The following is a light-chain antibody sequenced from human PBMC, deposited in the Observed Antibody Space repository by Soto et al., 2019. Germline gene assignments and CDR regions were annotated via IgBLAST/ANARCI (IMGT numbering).Light chain of an antibody. CDR2: QAS. CDR3: QQYTCLWT. CDR1: RSLQTW. J-gene: IGKJ1*01. V-gene: IGKV1-5*03. Sequence: IQMTQSPSTLCASVGDRVTITCRASRSLQTWLAWYQQKPGQAPKLLMYQASSLESGVPSRFSASGSGTEFTLTISSLQPDDVATYYCQQYTCLWTFGPGTKVEI.